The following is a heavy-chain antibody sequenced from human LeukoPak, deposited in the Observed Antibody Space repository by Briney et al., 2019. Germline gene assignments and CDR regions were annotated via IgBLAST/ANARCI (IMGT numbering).Heavy chain of an antibody. V-gene: IGHV3-23*01. D-gene: IGHD1-26*01. CDR2: ISDSDGST. CDR1: GFSFSSYA. CDR3: ASRSGSYYGYFQH. Sequence: GGSLRLSCAASGFSFSSYAMNWVRQAPGKGLEWVSSISDSDGSTYYADSVKGRFTISRDNSKNALYLQMSSLRAEDTAVYYCASRSGSYYGYFQHWGQGTLVTVSS. J-gene: IGHJ1*01.